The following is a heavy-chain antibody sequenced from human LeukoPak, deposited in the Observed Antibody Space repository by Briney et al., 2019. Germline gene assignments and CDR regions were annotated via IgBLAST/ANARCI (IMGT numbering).Heavy chain of an antibody. CDR3: AKDYDSSGYSTFGFDY. D-gene: IGHD3-22*01. Sequence: GRSLRLSCAASGFTFDDYAMHWVRQAPGKGLEWVSGISWNSGSIGYADSVKGRFTISRDNAKNSLYLQMSSLRAEDTALYYCAKDYDSSGYSTFGFDYWGQGTLVTVSS. CDR1: GFTFDDYA. J-gene: IGHJ4*02. CDR2: ISWNSGSI. V-gene: IGHV3-9*01.